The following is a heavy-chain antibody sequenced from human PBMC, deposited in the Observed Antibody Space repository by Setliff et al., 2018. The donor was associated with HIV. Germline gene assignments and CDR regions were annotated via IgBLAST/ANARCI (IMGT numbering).Heavy chain of an antibody. J-gene: IGHJ4*02. Sequence: SQTLSLTCAISGDSVSSNNAAWNWIRQSPLRGLEWLGRTYYRSKWYFDYAVSVKSRIIINPDTSKNQFSLHLNSVTPGDTAVYYCARGSYGSVLLRGQGTLVTVSS. V-gene: IGHV6-1*01. D-gene: IGHD6-19*01. CDR2: TYYRSKWYF. CDR1: GDSVSSNNAA. CDR3: ARGSYGSVLL.